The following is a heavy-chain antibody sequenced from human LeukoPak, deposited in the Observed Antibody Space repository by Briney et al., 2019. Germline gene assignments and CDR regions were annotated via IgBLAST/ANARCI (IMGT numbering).Heavy chain of an antibody. CDR2: IKGKNEGETT. V-gene: IGHV3-15*01. J-gene: IGHJ4*02. D-gene: IGHD3-10*01. CDR1: GFTISNAW. CDR3: TRDLGSSQ. Sequence: TGGSLRVSCAASGFTISNAWVTWVRQAPGKGLEWVGRIKGKNEGETTDYAAPVKGRFTISRDDPTNTLYLQMNSLKTEDTAMYYCTRDLGSSQWGQGTLVIVSS.